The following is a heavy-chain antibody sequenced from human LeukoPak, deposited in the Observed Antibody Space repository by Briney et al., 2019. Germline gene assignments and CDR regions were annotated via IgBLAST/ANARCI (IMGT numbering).Heavy chain of an antibody. D-gene: IGHD2-15*01. CDR2: ILYDGSNK. J-gene: IGHJ4*02. CDR1: GFTFSSYG. CDR3: AKESHCSGGSCSPHFDY. V-gene: IGHV3-33*06. Sequence: GGSLRLSCAASGFTFSSYGMHWVRQAPGKGLEWVAVILYDGSNKYYADSVKGRFTISRDNSKNTLYLQMNSLRAEDTAVYYCAKESHCSGGSCSPHFDYWGQGTLVTVSS.